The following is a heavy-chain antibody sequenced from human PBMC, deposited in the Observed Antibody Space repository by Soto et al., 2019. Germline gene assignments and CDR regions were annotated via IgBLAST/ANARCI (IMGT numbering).Heavy chain of an antibody. Sequence: QVQLVQSGAELKNPGSSVKVSCKASGDTFSFYTINWVRQAPGLGLVWMGRVNPILSMSNYTQKFQGRVTMTADKSTSTAYMELRSLRSEDTAFYYCATSYGSAYREFDYWGQGALVTVSS. D-gene: IGHD3-10*01. CDR2: VNPILSMS. V-gene: IGHV1-69*02. CDR3: ATSYGSAYREFDY. CDR1: GDTFSFYT. J-gene: IGHJ4*02.